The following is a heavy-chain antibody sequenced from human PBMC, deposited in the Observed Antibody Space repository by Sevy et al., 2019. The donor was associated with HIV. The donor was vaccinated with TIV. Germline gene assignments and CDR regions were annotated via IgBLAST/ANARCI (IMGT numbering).Heavy chain of an antibody. D-gene: IGHD4-17*01. CDR3: ARGVSVVTTTGVWFDP. Sequence: ASVKVSCKASGYTFDSYGITWVRQAPGQGLEWMGWISTYNSNKNYALKFQGRVTMTTDTSTSTAYMELTSLISDDTAVYYCARGVSVVTTTGVWFDPWGQGTLVTVSS. J-gene: IGHJ5*02. CDR1: GYTFDSYG. CDR2: ISTYNSNK. V-gene: IGHV1-18*01.